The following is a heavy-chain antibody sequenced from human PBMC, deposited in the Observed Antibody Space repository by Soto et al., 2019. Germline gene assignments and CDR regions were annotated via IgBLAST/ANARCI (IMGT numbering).Heavy chain of an antibody. J-gene: IGHJ6*02. Sequence: SETLSLTCTVSGGSISSGGYYWSWIRQHPGKGLEWIGYIYYSGSTYYNPSLKSRVTISVDTSKNQFSLKLSSVTAADTAVYYCARVYGAEATLGDYYVMDVWGQGTTVPVSS. V-gene: IGHV4-31*03. CDR1: GGSISSGGYY. CDR2: IYYSGST. D-gene: IGHD1-26*01. CDR3: ARVYGAEATLGDYYVMDV.